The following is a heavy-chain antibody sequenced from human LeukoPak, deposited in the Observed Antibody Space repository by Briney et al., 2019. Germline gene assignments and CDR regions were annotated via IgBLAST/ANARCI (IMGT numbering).Heavy chain of an antibody. Sequence: GESLKISCKGSGYSFTSYWIGWVRQMPGKGLEWMGITYPGYSDTRYSPSFQGQVTISADKSISTAYLQWSSLKASDTAMYYSARPSIFGGSYAFDIWGQGTMVTVSS. CDR2: TYPGYSDT. CDR3: ARPSIFGGSYAFDI. J-gene: IGHJ3*02. CDR1: GYSFTSYW. V-gene: IGHV5-51*01. D-gene: IGHD2-15*01.